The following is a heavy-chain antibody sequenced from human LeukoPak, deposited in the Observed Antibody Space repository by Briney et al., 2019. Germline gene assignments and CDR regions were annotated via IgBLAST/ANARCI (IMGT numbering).Heavy chain of an antibody. CDR2: ISGSGGST. J-gene: IGHJ4*02. V-gene: IGHV3-23*01. CDR3: AKGRDGYKTYYFDY. Sequence: PGGSLRLSCAASGFAFSSYDMNWVRQAPGKGLEWVSSISGSGGSTYYADSVKGRFIISRDNSKNTLYLQMNSLRGEDTAVYYCAKGRDGYKTYYFDYWGQGTLVTVSS. CDR1: GFAFSSYD. D-gene: IGHD5-24*01.